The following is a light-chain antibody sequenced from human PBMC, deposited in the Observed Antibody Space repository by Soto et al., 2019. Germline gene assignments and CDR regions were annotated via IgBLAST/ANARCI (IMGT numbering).Light chain of an antibody. J-gene: IGLJ1*01. CDR2: QVT. CDR1: SSDLAIYNY. CDR3: SSYTDSSNYV. V-gene: IGLV2-14*01. Sequence: HSVLTQPASVSGSPGQSITISCTGTSSDLAIYNYVSWYQQQPGKAPKLMIYQVTNRPSGVSNRLSGSRSGNTASLTISGLQAEDEADYYCSSYTDSSNYVFGTGTKV.